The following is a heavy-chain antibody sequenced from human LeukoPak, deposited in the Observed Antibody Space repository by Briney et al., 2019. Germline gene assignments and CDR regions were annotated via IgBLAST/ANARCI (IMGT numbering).Heavy chain of an antibody. CDR1: GFTFSSYG. D-gene: IGHD3-9*01. Sequence: PGRSLRLSCAASGFTFSSYGMHWVRQAPGKGLEWVAVISYDGSNKYYADSVKGRFTISRDNSKNTLYLQMNSLRAEDTAVYYCAKELDYDILTGSREYRNDYYYYYGMDVWGQGTLVTVSS. CDR2: ISYDGSNK. J-gene: IGHJ6*02. V-gene: IGHV3-30*18. CDR3: AKELDYDILTGSREYRNDYYYYYGMDV.